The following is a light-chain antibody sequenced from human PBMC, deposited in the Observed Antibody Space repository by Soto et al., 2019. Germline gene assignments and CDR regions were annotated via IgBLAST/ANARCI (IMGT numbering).Light chain of an antibody. CDR3: QQYNNWPFT. Sequence: EIVRTQSQATLSVSPGERATLSCRASQSVSSNLAWYQQKPCQAPRLLIYGASTRATGIPARFSGSGSGTEFTLTISTLQSEDFAVYYCQQYNNWPFTFGQGTRLEIK. CDR2: GAS. CDR1: QSVSSN. V-gene: IGKV3-15*01. J-gene: IGKJ5*01.